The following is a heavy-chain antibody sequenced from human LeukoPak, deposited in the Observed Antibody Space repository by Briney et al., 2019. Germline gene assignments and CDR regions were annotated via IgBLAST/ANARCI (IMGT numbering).Heavy chain of an antibody. CDR1: GFTFSSYG. CDR3: AKGGEVSSWYKRLKLYFDY. V-gene: IGHV3-30*02. Sequence: GGSLRLSCAASGFTFSSYGMHWVRQAPGKGLEWVTFIRYDGSNKYYADSVKGRFTISRDNSKNTLYLRMNSLRAEDTAVYYCAKGGEVSSWYKRLKLYFDYWGQGTLVTVSS. D-gene: IGHD6-13*01. J-gene: IGHJ4*02. CDR2: IRYDGSNK.